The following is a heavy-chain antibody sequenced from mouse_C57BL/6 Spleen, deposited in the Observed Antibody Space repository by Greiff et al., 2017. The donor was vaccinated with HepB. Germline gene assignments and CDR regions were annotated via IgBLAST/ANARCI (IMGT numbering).Heavy chain of an antibody. Sequence: QVQLQQPGAELVKPGASVKVSCKASGYTFTSYWMHWVKQRPGQGLEWIGRIHPSDSDTNYNQKFKGKATLTVDKSPSAAYMQLSSLTSEDSAVYYCALITTVVEGFAYWGQGTLVTVSA. CDR2: IHPSDSDT. V-gene: IGHV1-74*01. CDR1: GYTFTSYW. D-gene: IGHD1-1*01. J-gene: IGHJ3*01. CDR3: ALITTVVEGFAY.